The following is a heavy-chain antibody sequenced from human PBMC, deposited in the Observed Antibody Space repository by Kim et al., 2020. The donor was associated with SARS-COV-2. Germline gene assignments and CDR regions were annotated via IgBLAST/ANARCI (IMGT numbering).Heavy chain of an antibody. D-gene: IGHD3-22*01. J-gene: IGHJ3*02. CDR2: TYYRSKWYN. CDR1: GDSVSSNSAA. V-gene: IGHV6-1*01. CDR3: ARDSPGVGGYYYFGRTDAFDI. Sequence: SQTLSLTCAISGDSVSSNSAAWNWIRQSPSRGLEWLGRTYYRSKWYNDYAVSVKSRITINPDTSKNQFSLQLNSVTPEDTAVYYCARDSPGVGGYYYFGRTDAFDIWGQGTMVTVSS.